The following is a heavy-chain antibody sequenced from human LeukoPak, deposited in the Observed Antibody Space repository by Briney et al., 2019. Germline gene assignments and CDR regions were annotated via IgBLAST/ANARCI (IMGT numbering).Heavy chain of an antibody. CDR3: ARDADPTGYFDY. CDR2: ISAYKGNT. J-gene: IGHJ4*02. V-gene: IGHV1-18*01. CDR1: GFTFTSYA. Sequence: ASVKVSCKASGFTFTSYAISWVRQTPGQGLEWMGWISAYKGNTNYAQKLQGRVTMTTDTSTSTAYMELRSLRSDDTAVYYCARDADPTGYFDYWGQGTLVTVSS.